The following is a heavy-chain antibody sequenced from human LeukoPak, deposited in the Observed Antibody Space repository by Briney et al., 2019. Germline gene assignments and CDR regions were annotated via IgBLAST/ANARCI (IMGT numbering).Heavy chain of an antibody. CDR3: ARGGGTILGVVMIY. J-gene: IGHJ4*02. CDR2: MNPNSGNT. D-gene: IGHD3-3*01. V-gene: IGHV1-8*03. CDR1: GYTFTSYD. Sequence: ASVKVSCKASGYTFTSYDINWVRQATGQGLEWMGWMNPNSGNTGYAQKFQGRVTITRNTSISTAYMELSSLRSEDTAVYYCARGGGTILGVVMIYWGQGTLVTVSS.